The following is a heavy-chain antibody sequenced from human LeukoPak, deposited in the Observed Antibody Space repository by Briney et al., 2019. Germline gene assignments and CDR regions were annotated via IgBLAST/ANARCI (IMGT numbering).Heavy chain of an antibody. V-gene: IGHV4-59*08. Sequence: SETLSLTCTVSSDSISTYYWSWIRQSPGKGLEWMGYILHSGSTTYNPSLSSRLTISVDTSKNQFSLELRSVTAADTAVYYCARQGTSGSYLTGLDVWGQGTTVTVSS. CDR1: SDSISTYY. CDR2: ILHSGST. J-gene: IGHJ6*02. CDR3: ARQGTSGSYLTGLDV. D-gene: IGHD3-22*01.